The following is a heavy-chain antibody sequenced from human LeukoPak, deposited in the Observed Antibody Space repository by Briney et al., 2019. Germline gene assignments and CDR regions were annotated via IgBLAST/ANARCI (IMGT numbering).Heavy chain of an antibody. CDR3: ARQKTFLNWFDP. J-gene: IGHJ5*02. Sequence: SETLSLTCTVSGGSITRNDYSWGWIRQPPGKGLEWIGNIYDNGRTYYSPSLKSRVTMSVDTSKNQFSLNLTSVTAADTSVYYCARQKTFLNWFDPWGQGTLVTVSS. CDR1: GGSITRNDYS. D-gene: IGHD2/OR15-2a*01. CDR2: IYDNGRT. V-gene: IGHV4-39*01.